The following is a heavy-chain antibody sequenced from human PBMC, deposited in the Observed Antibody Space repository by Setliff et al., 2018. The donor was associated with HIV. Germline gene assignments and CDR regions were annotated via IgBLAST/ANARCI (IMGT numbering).Heavy chain of an antibody. CDR3: TRGLGAVLPYYGMDV. Sequence: SLRLSCAASGFPFSTYSMHWGRQAPGKGLEWVAIISYDGSKKYYADSVKGRFTIARDNSRNTLYLQMNSLRAEDTAVYYCTRGLGAVLPYYGMDVWGQGTTVTVSS. J-gene: IGHJ6*02. D-gene: IGHD2-15*01. CDR1: GFPFSTYS. CDR2: ISYDGSKK. V-gene: IGHV3-30-3*01.